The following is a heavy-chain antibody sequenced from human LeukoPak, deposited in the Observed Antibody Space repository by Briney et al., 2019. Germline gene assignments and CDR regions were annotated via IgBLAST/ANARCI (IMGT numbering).Heavy chain of an antibody. CDR3: ARSGRGVVDY. V-gene: IGHV4-34*01. J-gene: IGHJ4*02. CDR1: GVSINNYY. Sequence: PSETLSLTCNVSGVSINNYYWSWIRQPPGKGLEWIGEINHSGSTNYNPSLKSRVTISVDTSKNQFSLKLSSVTAADTAVYYCARSGRGVVDYWGQGTLVTVSS. D-gene: IGHD3-10*01. CDR2: INHSGST.